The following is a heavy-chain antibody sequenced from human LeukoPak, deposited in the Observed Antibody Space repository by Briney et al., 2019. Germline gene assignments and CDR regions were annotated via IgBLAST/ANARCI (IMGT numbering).Heavy chain of an antibody. CDR2: INSDGSTT. D-gene: IGHD1-26*01. V-gene: IGHV3-74*01. CDR3: VQGGSSLGNYYYYGMDV. Sequence: GGSLRLSCAASGFTFSIYWMHWGPHAPGKGLVWVSRINSDGSTTTYADSVRGLFTISRDNGKNTLYPQMNSLRAEDTAVYYCVQGGSSLGNYYYYGMDVWGQGTTVTVSS. CDR1: GFTFSIYW. J-gene: IGHJ6*02.